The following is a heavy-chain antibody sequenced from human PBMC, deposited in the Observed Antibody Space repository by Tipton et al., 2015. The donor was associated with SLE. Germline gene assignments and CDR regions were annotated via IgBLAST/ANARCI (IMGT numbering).Heavy chain of an antibody. Sequence: TLSLTCTVSGGSISSSSYYWGWIRLPPGKGLEWIGSIYYSGSTYYNPSLTSRVTISVDTSKNQFSLKLSSVTAADTAVYYCARQWERRRGWFDPWGQGTLVTVSS. CDR1: GGSISSSSYY. D-gene: IGHD1-26*01. V-gene: IGHV4-39*01. J-gene: IGHJ5*02. CDR2: IYYSGST. CDR3: ARQWERRRGWFDP.